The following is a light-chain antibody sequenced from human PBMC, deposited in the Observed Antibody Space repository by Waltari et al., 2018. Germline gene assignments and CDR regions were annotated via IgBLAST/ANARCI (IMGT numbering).Light chain of an antibody. CDR1: QSVGNF. J-gene: IGKJ4*01. Sequence: ELVLTQSPATLYLSPGERATLSCRASQSVGNFLAWYRQKPGQPPRLVIYDVSHRATGTPARFSGSGSGTDFTLTISTLQPEDFALYFCQQRGNWAPLTFGGGTEVVIK. CDR2: DVS. V-gene: IGKV3-11*01. CDR3: QQRGNWAPLT.